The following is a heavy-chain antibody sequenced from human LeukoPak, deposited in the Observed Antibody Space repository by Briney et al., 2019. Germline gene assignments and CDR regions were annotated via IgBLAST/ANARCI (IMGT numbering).Heavy chain of an antibody. J-gene: IGHJ5*02. CDR3: ARLVGWGT. D-gene: IGHD3-16*01. Sequence: GGSLRLSCAASGFTVSSNYMSWVRQAPGKGLEWVAVIWYDGSNKYYADSVKGRFTISRDNSKNTLYLQMNSLRAEDTAVYYCARLVGWGTWGQGTLVTVSS. CDR1: GFTVSSNY. V-gene: IGHV3-33*08. CDR2: IWYDGSNK.